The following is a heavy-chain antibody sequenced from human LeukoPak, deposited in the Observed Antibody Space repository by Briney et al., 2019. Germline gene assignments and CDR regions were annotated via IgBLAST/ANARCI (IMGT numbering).Heavy chain of an antibody. CDR2: IRYDGSLK. D-gene: IGHD2/OR15-2a*01. V-gene: IGHV3-30*02. CDR1: GFTFMNFG. Sequence: PGGSLTLSCASSGFTFMNFGLHWLRQTPGKGRVGVAFIRYDGSLKDYADSVKGRFTVARDNSKNTVSLQMNSLRPEDAAVYYCAKDAVALQDEYYFDSWGPGTLVTVSS. CDR3: AKDAVALQDEYYFDS. J-gene: IGHJ4*02.